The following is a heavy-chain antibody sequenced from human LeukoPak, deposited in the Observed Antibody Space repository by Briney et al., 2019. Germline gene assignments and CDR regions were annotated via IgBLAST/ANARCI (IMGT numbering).Heavy chain of an antibody. J-gene: IGHJ5*02. CDR3: ARNSSSSLPPERYNWFDP. V-gene: IGHV4-38-2*02. CDR1: GYSIGTDYY. Sequence: SETLSLTCTVSGYSIGTDYYWGWIRQPPGKGLEWIGSIYNSGSTYYNPSLKSRITISVDTSKNQFSLKLSSVTAADTAVYYCARNSSSSLPPERYNWFDPWGQGTLVTVSS. D-gene: IGHD6-6*01. CDR2: IYNSGST.